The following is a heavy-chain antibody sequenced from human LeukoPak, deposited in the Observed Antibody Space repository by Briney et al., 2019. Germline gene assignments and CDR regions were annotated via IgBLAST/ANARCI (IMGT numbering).Heavy chain of an antibody. Sequence: SETLSLTCSVSGGSIGPFYWSWIRQSPGKGLEWLGYISDTGGADYSPSLKSRVTISIDTSKYQISLKLTLVTVADTAVYFCARDFWQKRDRQWYYYGLDVWGQGTTVTVSS. CDR2: ISDTGGA. D-gene: IGHD3-16*01. CDR3: ARDFWQKRDRQWYYYGLDV. V-gene: IGHV4-59*12. J-gene: IGHJ6*02. CDR1: GGSIGPFY.